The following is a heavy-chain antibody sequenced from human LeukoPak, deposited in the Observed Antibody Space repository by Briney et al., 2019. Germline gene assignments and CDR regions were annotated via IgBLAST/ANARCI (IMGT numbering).Heavy chain of an antibody. CDR1: GGSISNYF. V-gene: IGHV4-4*07. CDR2: IYSTGRS. J-gene: IGHJ4*02. D-gene: IGHD5-12*01. Sequence: SETLSLTCTISGGSISNYFWSWVRQPAGKGLEWIGRIYSTGRSDYNPSLKSRITMSVDTSKNQFSLKLSSVTAADTAVYYCARDGPRSGYDLGHFDNLGQGTLVTASS. CDR3: ARDGPRSGYDLGHFDN.